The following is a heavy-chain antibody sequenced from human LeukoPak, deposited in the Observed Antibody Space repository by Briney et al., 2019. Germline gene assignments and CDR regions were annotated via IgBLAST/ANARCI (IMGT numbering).Heavy chain of an antibody. Sequence: GGSLRLSCAASGFTFSSYWMSWVRQAPGKGLEWVANIKQDGSEKYYVDSVKGRFTISRDNAKNSLYLQMNSLRAEDTAVYYCAREGYCSSTGCLDAFDIWGQGTMVTVSS. D-gene: IGHD2-2*01. CDR1: GFTFSSYW. CDR3: AREGYCSSTGCLDAFDI. J-gene: IGHJ3*02. CDR2: IKQDGSEK. V-gene: IGHV3-7*01.